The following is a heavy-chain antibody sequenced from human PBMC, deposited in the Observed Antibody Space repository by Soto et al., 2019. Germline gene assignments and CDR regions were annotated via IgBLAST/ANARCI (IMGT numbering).Heavy chain of an antibody. V-gene: IGHV1-18*01. CDR1: GYSFTRYG. D-gene: IGHD3-16*01. J-gene: IGHJ6*02. Sequence: QVHLVQSGAEVKNPGASVKVSCKASGYSFTRYGIGWARQDPGQGLEWMGWINAYNGNTNYAQNLQGRLTLTTDTSTTTAYMELRSLRSNDTGIYYCAMVDVYVTTSPQDGWGQGTTVTVSS. CDR3: AMVDVYVTTSPQDG. CDR2: INAYNGNT.